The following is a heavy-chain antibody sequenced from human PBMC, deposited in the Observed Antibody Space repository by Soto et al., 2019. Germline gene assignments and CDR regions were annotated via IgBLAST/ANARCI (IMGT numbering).Heavy chain of an antibody. D-gene: IGHD6-19*01. J-gene: IGHJ4*02. CDR3: ARGAALAGKLDL. V-gene: IGHV3-21*06. CDR2: ISSHGRDI. CDR1: GFTFTSDS. Sequence: GSLRLSCEASGFTFTSDSMTWVRQAPGKGLEWVSSISSHGRDIFYADSVKGRFTISRDNAKDSLHLQMNSLTGEDSAVYYCARGAALAGKLDLWGQGTLVTVSS.